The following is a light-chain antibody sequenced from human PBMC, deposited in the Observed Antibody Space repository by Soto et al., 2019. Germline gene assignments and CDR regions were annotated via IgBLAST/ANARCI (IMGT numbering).Light chain of an antibody. Sequence: DIQLTQSPSFLSASVGDRVSITCRASQDIGSYLAWYQQEPGKGPKLLIYAASTLQSGVPSRFSGFGSGTEFTLTISNLQPEDFATYYCQQLKSYLTFGPGTRVDI. J-gene: IGKJ3*01. CDR1: QDIGSY. CDR3: QQLKSYLT. CDR2: AAS. V-gene: IGKV1-9*01.